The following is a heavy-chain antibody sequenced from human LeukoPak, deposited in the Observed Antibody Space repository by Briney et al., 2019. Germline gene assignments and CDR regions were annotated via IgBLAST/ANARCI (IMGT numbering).Heavy chain of an antibody. J-gene: IGHJ3*02. V-gene: IGHV4-31*03. D-gene: IGHD2-15*01. CDR1: GGSINSGAYY. CDR3: AGCSGGSPIDAFHT. Sequence: SETLSLTCTVSGGSINSGAYYWSWIRQHPGKGLEWIGYIYYSGSNYYNPSLKSRVTISVDTSKNQFYLKLSSVTAADTAVYYCAGCSGGSPIDAFHTWGQGTMVTVSS. CDR2: IYYSGSN.